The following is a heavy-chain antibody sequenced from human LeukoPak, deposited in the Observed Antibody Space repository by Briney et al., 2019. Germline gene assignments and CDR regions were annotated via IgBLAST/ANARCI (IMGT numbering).Heavy chain of an antibody. J-gene: IGHJ6*02. D-gene: IGHD3-16*01. CDR1: GGSISSYY. CDR2: IYYSGST. V-gene: IGHV4-59*01. CDR3: AVGDPRYYGMDV. Sequence: SETLSPTCTVSGGSISSYYWSWIRQPPGKGLEWIGYIYYSGSTNYNPSLKSRVTISVDTSKNQFSLKLSSVTAADTAVYYCAVGDPRYYGMDVWGQGTTVTVSS.